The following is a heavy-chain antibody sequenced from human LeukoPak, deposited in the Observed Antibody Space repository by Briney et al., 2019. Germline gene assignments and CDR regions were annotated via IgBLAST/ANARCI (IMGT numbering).Heavy chain of an antibody. J-gene: IGHJ6*02. D-gene: IGHD6-6*01. CDR1: GFTFSDHY. Sequence: PGGSLRLSCAASGFTFSDHYMEWVRQAPGKGLEWIGHTGNKANSYTTEYAASVKGRFSISRDDSKNSLYLQMNSLKTEGTAVYYCGRGGYSSSSFYGMDVWGQGTTVTVSS. CDR3: GRGGYSSSSFYGMDV. V-gene: IGHV3-72*01. CDR2: TGNKANSYTT.